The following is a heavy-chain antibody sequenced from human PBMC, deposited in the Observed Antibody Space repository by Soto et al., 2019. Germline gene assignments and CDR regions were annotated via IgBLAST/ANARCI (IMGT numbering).Heavy chain of an antibody. V-gene: IGHV4-59*08. CDR3: ARRWGRNFDY. J-gene: IGHJ4*02. CDR1: GGSISSYY. Sequence: PSETLSLTCTVSGGSISSYYWNWFRQPPGKGLEWIGDIYYGGGTNYNPSLKSRVTLSVDTSKNQFSLKLSSVTAADTAVYYCARRWGRNFDYWGQGTLVTVSS. D-gene: IGHD2-15*01. CDR2: IYYGGGT.